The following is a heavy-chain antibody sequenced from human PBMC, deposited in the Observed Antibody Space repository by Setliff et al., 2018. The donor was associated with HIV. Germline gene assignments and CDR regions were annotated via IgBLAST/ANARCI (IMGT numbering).Heavy chain of an antibody. CDR1: GVSISSSSYF. V-gene: IGHV4-39*01. Sequence: SETLSLTCAVSGVSISSSSYFWGWIRRPPGTGLDWIGSIYFSGSTYYNPSLESRVTISMDTSKNQFSLKLTSVTAADAAVYYCARHPRHYNILTGYRYYYMDVWGKGTTVTVSS. CDR3: ARHPRHYNILTGYRYYYMDV. D-gene: IGHD3-9*01. CDR2: IYFSGST. J-gene: IGHJ6*03.